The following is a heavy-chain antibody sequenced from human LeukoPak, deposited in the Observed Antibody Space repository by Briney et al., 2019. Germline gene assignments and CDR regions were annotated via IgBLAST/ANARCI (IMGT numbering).Heavy chain of an antibody. D-gene: IGHD2-2*01. V-gene: IGHV5-51*01. CDR1: GYSFSNFW. CDR2: IYPGDSDT. J-gene: IGHJ4*02. CDR3: ARPGEASAMGFKY. Sequence: KSGESLKISCKGTGYSFSNFWIVWVRQMPGKGLELMGIIYPGDSDTRYSPSFQGQVTFSVEKSISTAYLQWSSLKASDTAIYYCARPGEASAMGFKYWGQGTLVTVSS.